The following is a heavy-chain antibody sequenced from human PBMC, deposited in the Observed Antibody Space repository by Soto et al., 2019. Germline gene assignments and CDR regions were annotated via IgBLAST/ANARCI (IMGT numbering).Heavy chain of an antibody. J-gene: IGHJ6*02. D-gene: IGHD3-9*01. Sequence: GSLRLSCAASGFTFSSYGMHWVRQAPGKGLEWVAVISYDGSNKYYADSVKGRFTISRDNSKNTLYLKMNSLRAEDTAVYYCTKALWVRYFDWLSYYYGMDVWSQGTKVTVSS. CDR1: GFTFSSYG. V-gene: IGHV3-30*18. CDR3: TKALWVRYFDWLSYYYGMDV. CDR2: ISYDGSNK.